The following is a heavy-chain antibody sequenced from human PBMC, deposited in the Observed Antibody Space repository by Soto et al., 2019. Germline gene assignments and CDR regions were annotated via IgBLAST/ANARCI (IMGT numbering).Heavy chain of an antibody. Sequence: PGGSLRLSCAASGFTFSNHAMSWVRQAPGKGLEWVSAVSGGGGSSFYADSVKGRFTISRDNSKNTVSLQMSGLRVEDTALYHCVRGLLAFFDFWGQGTPVTVSS. D-gene: IGHD3-3*02. CDR2: VSGGGGSS. V-gene: IGHV3-23*01. CDR3: VRGLLAFFDF. J-gene: IGHJ4*02. CDR1: GFTFSNHA.